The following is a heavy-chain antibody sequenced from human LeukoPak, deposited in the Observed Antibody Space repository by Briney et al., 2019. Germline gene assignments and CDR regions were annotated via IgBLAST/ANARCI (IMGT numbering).Heavy chain of an antibody. CDR3: ARSPRIQIVVVPAAIVGAFDI. J-gene: IGHJ3*02. D-gene: IGHD2-2*01. CDR1: GGTFSSYA. Sequence: SVKVSCKASGGTFSSYAISWVRQAPGQGLEWMGGIIPIFGTANYAQKFQGRVTITADESTSTAYMELSSLRSEDTAVYYCARSPRIQIVVVPAAIVGAFDIWGQGTMVTVSS. CDR2: IIPIFGTA. V-gene: IGHV1-69*13.